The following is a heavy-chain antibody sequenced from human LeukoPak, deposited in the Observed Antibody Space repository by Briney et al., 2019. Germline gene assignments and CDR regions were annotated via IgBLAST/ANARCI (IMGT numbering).Heavy chain of an antibody. CDR2: ISGPAFTT. CDR3: ARDLGARYFDY. Sequence: PGGSLRLSCAASGFTFGNSAMSWVRRAPGKGFDWVSAISGPAFTTYYADSVKGRFTVSRHNSKNTLYLQMNSLRAEDTAVYYCARDLGARYFDYWGQGTLVTVSS. J-gene: IGHJ4*02. D-gene: IGHD1-26*01. V-gene: IGHV3-23*01. CDR1: GFTFGNSA.